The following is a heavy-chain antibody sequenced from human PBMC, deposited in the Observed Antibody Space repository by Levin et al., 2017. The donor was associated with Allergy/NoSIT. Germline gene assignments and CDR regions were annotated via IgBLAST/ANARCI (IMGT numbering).Heavy chain of an antibody. CDR1: GGSLSGYY. V-gene: IGHV4-34*01. D-gene: IGHD3-9*01. Sequence: KPSETLSLTCAVYGGSLSGYYWNWIRQPPGKGLEWIGDINHSGRTNYNPSLKSRVTILLDTSKNQFSLKLRSVTAADTAVYYCARGYFDWDLPIMYYYIDVWGQGTTVTVSS. CDR2: INHSGRT. CDR3: ARGYFDWDLPIMYYYIDV. J-gene: IGHJ6*03.